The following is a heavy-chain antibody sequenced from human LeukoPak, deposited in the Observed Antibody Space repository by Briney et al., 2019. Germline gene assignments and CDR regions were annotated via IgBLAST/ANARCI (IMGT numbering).Heavy chain of an antibody. CDR2: ISGSSTYT. J-gene: IGHJ4*02. Sequence: GSLRLSCAASGFTFGDNYMTWIRQAPGQGLEWVSYISGSSTYTNYADSVKGRFTISRDNAKNSLFLQMNSLRAEDTAVYYCARDKDGIDYWGQGTLVTVSS. CDR1: GFTFGDNY. D-gene: IGHD1-14*01. CDR3: ARDKDGIDY. V-gene: IGHV3-11*06.